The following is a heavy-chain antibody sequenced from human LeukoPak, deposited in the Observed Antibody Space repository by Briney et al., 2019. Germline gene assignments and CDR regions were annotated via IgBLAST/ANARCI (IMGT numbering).Heavy chain of an antibody. CDR3: ARDGTSTDDY. J-gene: IGHJ4*02. CDR1: GYTFSNFG. V-gene: IGHV1-18*01. Sequence: ASVWVSCKSSGYTFSNFGINWGRQAPGPGLEWMGWISGNNDNPNYGQKFPGRFTVTTDSSTSTAYMELRNLRFDDTAVYYCARDGTSTDDYWGQGTLVTVSS. D-gene: IGHD2-2*01. CDR2: ISGNNDNP.